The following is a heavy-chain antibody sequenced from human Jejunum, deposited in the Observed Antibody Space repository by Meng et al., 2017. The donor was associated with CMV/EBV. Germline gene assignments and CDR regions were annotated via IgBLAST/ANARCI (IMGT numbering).Heavy chain of an antibody. CDR3: ARDLSEGYCNDTSCSYYYYFGMDV. CDR2: IRSRGNYI. D-gene: IGHD2-2*01. Sequence: NWVRQAPGKGLEWVSSIRSRGNYIHDADSMKGRFTISRDNTKNSLYLQINGLRAEDTAVYFCARDLSEGYCNDTSCSYYYYFGMDVWGQGTTVTVSS. J-gene: IGHJ6*02. V-gene: IGHV3-21*01.